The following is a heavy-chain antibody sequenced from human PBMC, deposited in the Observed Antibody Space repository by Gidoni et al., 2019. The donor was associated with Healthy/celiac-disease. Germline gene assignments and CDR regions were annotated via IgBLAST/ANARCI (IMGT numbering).Heavy chain of an antibody. D-gene: IGHD3-16*01. J-gene: IGHJ4*02. Sequence: EVQLVVSGGGLVPPGGALRPSCAASGPTFSSYSLNLVRQAPGKGLEWVSYCGSSSNTIYYADSVKGRFTISRDNAKSSLYLQMNSLGAEDKAVYYCPRDPRAGGHWGQGTLVTVSS. V-gene: IGHV3-48*01. CDR2: CGSSSNTI. CDR1: GPTFSSYS. CDR3: PRDPRAGGH.